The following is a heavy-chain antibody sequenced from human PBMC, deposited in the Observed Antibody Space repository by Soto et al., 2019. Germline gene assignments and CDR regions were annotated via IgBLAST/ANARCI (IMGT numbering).Heavy chain of an antibody. V-gene: IGHV3-30-3*01. J-gene: IGHJ4*02. CDR3: ARNSVLLCSGGFAFAS. CDR2: ISYDGSNK. Sequence: QVQLVESGGGVVQPGRSLRLSCAASGFTFSSYAMHWVRQAPGKGLEWVAVISYDGSNKYYADSVKGRFTISRDNSKNALYLKMNSLRVGDRAVYYWARNSVLLCSGGFAFASGGRGPLVTVPP. D-gene: IGHD3-10*02. CDR1: GFTFSSYA.